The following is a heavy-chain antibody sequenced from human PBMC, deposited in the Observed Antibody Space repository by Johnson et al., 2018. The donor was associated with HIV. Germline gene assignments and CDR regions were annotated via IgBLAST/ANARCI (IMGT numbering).Heavy chain of an antibody. J-gene: IGHJ3*02. CDR3: ARGGQLVAFDI. CDR2: ISSDGSNT. CDR1: GFTFSSYA. V-gene: IGHV3-30*04. Sequence: QVQLVESGGGVVQPGRSLRLSCAASGFTFSSYAMHWVRQAPGKGLEWAAVISSDGSNTYYSDSVKGRFTISRDNSKNTLYLQMNSLRTEETAVYYCARGGQLVAFDIWGQGTMVTVSS. D-gene: IGHD6-6*01.